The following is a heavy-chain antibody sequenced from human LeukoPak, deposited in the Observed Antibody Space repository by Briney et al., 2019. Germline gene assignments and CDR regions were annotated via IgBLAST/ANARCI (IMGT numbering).Heavy chain of an antibody. CDR2: IYHSGST. CDR3: ARGGRKRGGSSSWYIPKWFDY. D-gene: IGHD6-13*01. J-gene: IGHJ4*02. V-gene: IGHV4-38-2*02. CDR1: GYSISSGYY. Sequence: PSETLSLTCTVSGYSISSGYYWGWIRQPPGKGLEWIGSIYHSGSTFDNPSLKSRVTISVDTSKNQFSLKLSSVTAADTAVYYCARGGRKRGGSSSWYIPKWFDYWGQGTLVTVSS.